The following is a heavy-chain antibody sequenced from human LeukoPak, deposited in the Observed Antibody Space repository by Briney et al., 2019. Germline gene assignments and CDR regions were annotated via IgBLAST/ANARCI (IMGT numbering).Heavy chain of an antibody. CDR3: ARDGRHGVVPTAIVAGMHGFDP. V-gene: IGHV1-69*13. CDR1: GGTFSSYA. J-gene: IGHJ5*02. D-gene: IGHD2-2*01. Sequence: SVKVSCKASGGTFSSYAISWVRQAPGQGLEGMGAIIPIFGTANYAQKFQGRVTITADESTSTAYMELSSLRSEDTAVYYSARDGRHGVVPTAIVAGMHGFDPSGHGILVTVSS. CDR2: IIPIFGTA.